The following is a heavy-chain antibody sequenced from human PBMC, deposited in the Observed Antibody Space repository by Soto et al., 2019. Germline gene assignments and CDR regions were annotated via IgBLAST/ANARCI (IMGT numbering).Heavy chain of an antibody. D-gene: IGHD2-15*01. J-gene: IGHJ4*02. CDR2: ISGSGGST. CDR1: GFTFSSNA. Sequence: GGSLRLSFPASGFTFSSNAWTWFRKAQGKGLKWVSAISGSGGSTYYADSVKGRFTISRDNSKNTLYLQMNSLRAEDTAVYYCAKVGLEDIVVVVAVGYFDYWGQGALVTVSS. CDR3: AKVGLEDIVVVVAVGYFDY. V-gene: IGHV3-23*01.